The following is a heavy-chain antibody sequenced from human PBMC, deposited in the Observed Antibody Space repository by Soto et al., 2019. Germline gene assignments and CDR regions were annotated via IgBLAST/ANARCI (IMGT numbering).Heavy chain of an antibody. CDR1: GITFSSYG. D-gene: IGHD3-16*01. J-gene: IGHJ4*02. CDR3: ATMMGPRP. Sequence: GGSLRLSCEASGITFSSYGMSWVRQAPGKGLEWVSYISTSSSTIYYADSVKGRFTISRDNAKNSLYLQMNSLRVDDTAVYYCATMMGPRPWGQGTLVTVSS. CDR2: ISTSSSTI. V-gene: IGHV3-48*01.